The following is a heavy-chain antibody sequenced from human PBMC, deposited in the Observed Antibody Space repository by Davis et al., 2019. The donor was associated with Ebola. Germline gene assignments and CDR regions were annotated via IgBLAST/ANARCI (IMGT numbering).Heavy chain of an antibody. J-gene: IGHJ3*02. CDR2: VYYSGST. CDR3: ARGCRSLGKDAFDI. D-gene: IGHD7-27*01. CDR1: GGSVSSGTYF. Sequence: MPSETLSLTCTVSGGSVSSGTYFWSWIRQPPGKGLEWIGYVYYSGSTNYNPSLKSRVTISVDTSKNQFSLKLTSVTAADTAVYYCARGCRSLGKDAFDIWGQGTMVTVSS. V-gene: IGHV4-61*01.